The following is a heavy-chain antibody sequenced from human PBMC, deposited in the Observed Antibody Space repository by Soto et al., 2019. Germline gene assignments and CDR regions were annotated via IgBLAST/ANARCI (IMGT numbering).Heavy chain of an antibody. CDR2: IYYSGNT. V-gene: IGHV4-61*01. CDR3: AGTDYGDYEFDY. Sequence: PSETLSLTCTFSGFSVSSGSYYWSWIRQPPGKGLEWIGYIYYSGNTNYNPSLKSRVIISIDTSKTQLSLKLSSVTAADAAVYFCAGTDYGDYEFDYWGQGAQDTVSS. CDR1: GFSVSSGSYY. J-gene: IGHJ4*02. D-gene: IGHD4-17*01.